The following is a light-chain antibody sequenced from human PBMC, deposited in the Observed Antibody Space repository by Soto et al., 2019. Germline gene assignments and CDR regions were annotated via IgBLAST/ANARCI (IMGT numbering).Light chain of an antibody. V-gene: IGLV2-14*03. CDR3: ASFTRSVTVV. J-gene: IGLJ2*01. Sequence: QSVLPQPASVSRSPGPSITISCAGTSSDVGGYNYVSWYQQHPGKVPRLIISDVNKRPSGVSDRFSGSKSGNTASLTISGLQAEDEADYYCASFTRSVTVVFGGGTKLTVL. CDR2: DVN. CDR1: SSDVGGYNY.